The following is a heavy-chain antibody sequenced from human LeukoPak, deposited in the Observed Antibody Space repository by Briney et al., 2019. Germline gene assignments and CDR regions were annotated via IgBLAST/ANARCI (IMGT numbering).Heavy chain of an antibody. V-gene: IGHV3-21*01. D-gene: IGHD3-10*01. CDR1: GFTFDDYA. CDR3: ARGAAYYYGSGGYFDY. Sequence: PGGSLRLSCAASGFTFDDYAMHWVRQAPGKGLEWVSSINSDSSSIYYADSVKGRFTISRDNAKNSLYLQMNSLRAEDTAVYYCARGAAYYYGSGGYFDYWGQGTLVTVSS. CDR2: INSDSSSI. J-gene: IGHJ4*02.